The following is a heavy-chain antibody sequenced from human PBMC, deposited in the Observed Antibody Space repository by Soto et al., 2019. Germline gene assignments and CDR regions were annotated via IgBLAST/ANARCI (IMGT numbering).Heavy chain of an antibody. CDR1: GFTFSSYW. CDR3: ARVEAGPLGY. D-gene: IGHD6-13*01. V-gene: IGHV3-7*01. J-gene: IGHJ4*02. Sequence: GGSLRLSCAASGFTFSSYWMSWVRQAPGKGLEWVANIKPDGSEKYYVDSVRGRFTISRDNVENSLNLQMNSLRAEDAALYYCARVEAGPLGYWGQGTLVTVS. CDR2: IKPDGSEK.